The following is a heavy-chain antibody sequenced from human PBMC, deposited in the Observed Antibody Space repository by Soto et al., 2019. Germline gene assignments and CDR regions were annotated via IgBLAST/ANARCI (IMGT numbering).Heavy chain of an antibody. J-gene: IGHJ5*02. Sequence: SETLSLTCAVSGGSISSGGYSWSWIRPPPGKGLEWIGYIYHSGSTYYNPSLKSRVTISVDRSKNQFSLKLSSVTAADTAVYYCARACYDILTGYCNWFDPWGQGTLVTVSS. CDR2: IYHSGST. D-gene: IGHD3-9*01. V-gene: IGHV4-30-2*01. CDR3: ARACYDILTGYCNWFDP. CDR1: GGSISSGGYS.